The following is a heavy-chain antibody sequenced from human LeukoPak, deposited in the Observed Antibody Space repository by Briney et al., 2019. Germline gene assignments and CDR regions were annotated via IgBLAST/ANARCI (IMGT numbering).Heavy chain of an antibody. CDR2: IYYSGKT. V-gene: IGHV4-39*01. D-gene: IGHD3/OR15-3a*01. CDR3: ARQTGSGLFILP. CDR1: GVSISSSNSY. Sequence: SETLSLTCTVSGVSISSSNSYWGWIRQPPGKGLEWIGSIYYSGKTYYNASLKSQVSISIDTSNNQFSLRLTSVTAADTAVYYCARQTGSGLFILPGGQGTLVTVSS. J-gene: IGHJ4*02.